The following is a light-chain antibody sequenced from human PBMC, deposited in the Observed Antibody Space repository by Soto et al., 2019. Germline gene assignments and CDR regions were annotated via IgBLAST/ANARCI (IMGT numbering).Light chain of an antibody. Sequence: EVVMTQSPATLSVCPGERATLSCRASQSVGDRLAWYQQKPGQPPRLLIYGASTRATGIPARFSGSGSETEFTLTISSLQSEDFAVYYCQQHISWPLTFGGGTKVEI. CDR2: GAS. J-gene: IGKJ4*01. CDR3: QQHISWPLT. V-gene: IGKV3-15*01. CDR1: QSVGDR.